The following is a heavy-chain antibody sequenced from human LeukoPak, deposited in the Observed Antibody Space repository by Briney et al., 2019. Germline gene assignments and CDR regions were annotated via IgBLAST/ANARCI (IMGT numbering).Heavy chain of an antibody. CDR1: GGSISSGGYY. Sequence: SQTLSLTCTVSGGSISSGGYYWSWIRQHPGKGLEWIGYIYYSGSTYYNPSLKSRVTTSVDTSKNQFSLKLSSVTAADTAVYYCARVRYYYDSSGYYSALPVFDYWAREPWSPSPQ. J-gene: IGHJ4*02. CDR3: ARVRYYYDSSGYYSALPVFDY. CDR2: IYYSGST. V-gene: IGHV4-31*03. D-gene: IGHD3-22*01.